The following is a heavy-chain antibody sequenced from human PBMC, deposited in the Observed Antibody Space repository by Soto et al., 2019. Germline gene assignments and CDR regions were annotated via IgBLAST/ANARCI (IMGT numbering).Heavy chain of an antibody. CDR3: AKVLFARPAYGMDV. CDR2: ISYDGSNK. J-gene: IGHJ6*02. D-gene: IGHD2-2*01. V-gene: IGHV3-30*18. Sequence: QVQLVESGGGVVQPGRSLRLSCAASGFTFSSYGMHWVRQAPGKGLEWVAVISYDGSNKYYADSVKGRFTISRDNSKNTLYLHMNSLRAEDTAVYYCAKVLFARPAYGMDVWGQGTTVTVSS. CDR1: GFTFSSYG.